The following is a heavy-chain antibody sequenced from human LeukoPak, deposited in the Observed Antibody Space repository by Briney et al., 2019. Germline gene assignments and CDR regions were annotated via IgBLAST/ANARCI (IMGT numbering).Heavy chain of an antibody. V-gene: IGHV3-11*01. CDR2: ISSSGSTI. D-gene: IGHD5-12*01. CDR3: ASLIVATTLDY. CDR1: GFTFSDYY. Sequence: GGSLRLSCAASGFTFSDYYMSWIRQAPGKGLEWVSYISSSGSTIYYADSVKGRFTISRDNAKNSLYLQMNSLRAEDTAVYYCASLIVATTLDYWGQGTLVTVSS. J-gene: IGHJ4*02.